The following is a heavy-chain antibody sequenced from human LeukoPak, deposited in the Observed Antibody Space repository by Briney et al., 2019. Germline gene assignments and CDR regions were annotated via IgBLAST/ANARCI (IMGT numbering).Heavy chain of an antibody. Sequence: SVKVSCKVSGGTFSSYAISWVRQAPGQGLEWMGGIIPIFGTANYAQKFQGRVTITADESTSTAYMELSSLRSEDTAVYYCARTALHYGSGSYIFDYWGQGTLVTVSS. V-gene: IGHV1-69*13. CDR1: GGTFSSYA. CDR3: ARTALHYGSGSYIFDY. D-gene: IGHD3-10*01. J-gene: IGHJ4*02. CDR2: IIPIFGTA.